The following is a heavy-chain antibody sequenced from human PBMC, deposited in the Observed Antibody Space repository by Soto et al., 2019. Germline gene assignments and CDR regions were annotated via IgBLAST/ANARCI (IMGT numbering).Heavy chain of an antibody. J-gene: IGHJ5*02. CDR1: GGSISSSSYY. V-gene: IGHV4-39*01. Sequence: QLQLQESGPGLVKPSETLSLTCTVSGGSISSSSYYWGWIRQPPGKGLEWIGSIYYSGSTYYNPSLKSRVTISVDTSKNQFSLKLSSVTAADTAVYYCARAAAAGPYNWFDPWGQGTLVTVSS. CDR3: ARAAAAGPYNWFDP. D-gene: IGHD6-13*01. CDR2: IYYSGST.